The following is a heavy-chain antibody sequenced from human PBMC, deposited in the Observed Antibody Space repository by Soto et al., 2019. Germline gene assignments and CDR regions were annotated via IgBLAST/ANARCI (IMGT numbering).Heavy chain of an antibody. Sequence: QVQLQESGPGLVKPSETLSLTCTVSGGSISSYYWSWIRQPPGKGLEWIGYIYYSGSTNYNPSLTSRVTIAVDTSKNQFSLKLSSVTAADTAVYYCARVGDGYKYCFDYWGQGTLVTVSS. CDR1: GGSISSYY. V-gene: IGHV4-59*01. J-gene: IGHJ4*02. CDR3: ARVGDGYKYCFDY. CDR2: IYYSGST. D-gene: IGHD5-12*01.